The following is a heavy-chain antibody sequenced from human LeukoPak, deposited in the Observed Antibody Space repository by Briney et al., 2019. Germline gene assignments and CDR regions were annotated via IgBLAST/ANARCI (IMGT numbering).Heavy chain of an antibody. CDR2: IKSKTDGGTT. J-gene: IGHJ4*02. V-gene: IGHV3-15*01. CDR3: TTDASYSSGWYQSYYFDC. Sequence: GGSLRLSCAASGFTFSNAWMSWVRQAPGKGLEWVGRIKSKTDGGTTDNAAPVKGRFTISREDAKNTLYLQMNSLKTEDTAVYYCTTDASYSSGWYQSYYFDCWGQGTLVTVSS. D-gene: IGHD6-19*01. CDR1: GFTFSNAW.